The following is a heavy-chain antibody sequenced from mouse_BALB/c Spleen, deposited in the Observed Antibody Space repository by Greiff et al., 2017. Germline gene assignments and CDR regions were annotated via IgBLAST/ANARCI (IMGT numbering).Heavy chain of an antibody. D-gene: IGHD1-1*01. CDR1: GYTFTSYW. CDR3: ARSGSSPYAMDY. CDR2: INPSTGYT. V-gene: IGHV1-7*01. J-gene: IGHJ4*01. Sequence: VKLVESGAELAKPGASVKMSCKASGYTFTSYWMHWVKQRPGQGLEWIGYINPSTGYTEYNQKFKDKATLTADKSSSTAYMQLSSLTSEDSAVYYCARSGSSPYAMDYWGQGASVTGSS.